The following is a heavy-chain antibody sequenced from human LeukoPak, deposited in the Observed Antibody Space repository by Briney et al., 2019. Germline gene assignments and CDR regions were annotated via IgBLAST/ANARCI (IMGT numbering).Heavy chain of an antibody. CDR3: ARLSKGRYFDYIFDY. J-gene: IGHJ4*02. CDR2: IYYTGST. D-gene: IGHD3-9*01. Sequence: SETLSLTCTVSGGSVSSFTYYWGWVRQPPGKVLEWVGNIYYTGSTYSNPSLRSRVIMSVDTSKNQFSLKMSSVTAADTAVYYCARLSKGRYFDYIFDYWGQGAPVTVSS. CDR1: GGSVSSFTYY. V-gene: IGHV4-39*01.